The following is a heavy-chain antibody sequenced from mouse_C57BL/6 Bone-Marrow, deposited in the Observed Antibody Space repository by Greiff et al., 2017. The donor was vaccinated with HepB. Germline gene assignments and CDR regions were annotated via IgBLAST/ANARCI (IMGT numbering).Heavy chain of an antibody. D-gene: IGHD1-1*01. Sequence: DVKLQESGGGLVQPKGSLKLSCAASGFSFNTYAMNWVRQAPGKGLEWVARIRSKSNNYATYYADSVKDRFTISRDDSESMLYLQMNNLKTEDTAMYYCVRPYYGSTYFDVWGTGTTVTVSS. CDR1: GFSFNTYA. V-gene: IGHV10-1*01. CDR3: VRPYYGSTYFDV. CDR2: IRSKSNNYAT. J-gene: IGHJ1*03.